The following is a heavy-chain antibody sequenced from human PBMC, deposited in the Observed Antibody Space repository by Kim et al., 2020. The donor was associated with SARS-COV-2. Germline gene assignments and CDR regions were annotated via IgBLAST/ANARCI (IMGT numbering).Heavy chain of an antibody. CDR2: IYYSGST. V-gene: IGHV4-39*01. J-gene: IGHJ5*02. CDR1: GGSISSSSYY. CDR3: ARSWSEQYNWFDP. D-gene: IGHD6-13*01. Sequence: SETLSLTCTVSGGSISSSSYYWGWIRQPPGKGLEWIGSIYYSGSTDYNPSLKSRVTISVDTSKNQFSLKLSSVTAADTAVYYCARSWSEQYNWFDPWGQGTLVTVSS.